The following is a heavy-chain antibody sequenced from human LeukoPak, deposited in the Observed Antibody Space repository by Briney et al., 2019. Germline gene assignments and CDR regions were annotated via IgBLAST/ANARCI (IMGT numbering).Heavy chain of an antibody. CDR1: GFTFSSYA. D-gene: IGHD1-7*01. Sequence: GGSLRLSCAASGFTFSSYAMSWVRQAPGKGLEWVSAISGSGGSTYYADSVKGWFTISRDNSKNTLYLQMNSLRAEDTAVYYCAKGPITGTRSTGVYFQHWGQGTLVTVSS. CDR3: AKGPITGTRSTGVYFQH. J-gene: IGHJ1*01. V-gene: IGHV3-23*01. CDR2: ISGSGGST.